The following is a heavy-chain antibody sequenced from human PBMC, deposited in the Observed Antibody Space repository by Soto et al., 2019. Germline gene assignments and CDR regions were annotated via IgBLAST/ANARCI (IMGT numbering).Heavy chain of an antibody. CDR3: ANGARREIPNFYY. Sequence: QVPLVESGGGVIQPERSLRLSCAASGFTFSTHGMHWVRQAPGKGLEWVAGISYDASSKYYVDSVKGRFTISRDNSRNTLYLQRVSLRTEDTAVYYCANGARREIPNFYYWGQGTLVIISP. CDR2: ISYDASSK. V-gene: IGHV3-30*18. D-gene: IGHD1-26*01. J-gene: IGHJ4*02. CDR1: GFTFSTHG.